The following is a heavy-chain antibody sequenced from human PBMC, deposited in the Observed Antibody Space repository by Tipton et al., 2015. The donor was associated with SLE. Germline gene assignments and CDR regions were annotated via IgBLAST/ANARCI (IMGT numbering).Heavy chain of an antibody. D-gene: IGHD4-17*01. Sequence: TLSLTCTVSGGSISSGSYYWSWIRQPAGKGLEWIGYIYTSGSTNYNPSLKSRVTISVDTSKNQFSLKLSSVTAADTAVYYCARSDYGDYDYWGQGTLVTVSS. V-gene: IGHV4-61*09. CDR1: GGSISSGSYY. J-gene: IGHJ4*02. CDR3: ARSDYGDYDY. CDR2: IYTSGST.